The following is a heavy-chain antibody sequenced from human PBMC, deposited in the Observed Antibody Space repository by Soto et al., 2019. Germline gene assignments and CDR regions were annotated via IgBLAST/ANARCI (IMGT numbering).Heavy chain of an antibody. CDR2: ISGGGSAT. CDR1: GFIFDNYA. CDR3: AKIKPGYFDY. V-gene: IGHV3-23*01. Sequence: EVQLLESGGGLVQPGGSLRLSCAASGFIFDNYAMSWVRQAPGKGLEWISTISGGGSATFYADSVKDRFTISGDSSKSTMYLQMHSLRAEDTAIYYCAKIKPGYFDYWGQGTQVIVSS. J-gene: IGHJ4*02.